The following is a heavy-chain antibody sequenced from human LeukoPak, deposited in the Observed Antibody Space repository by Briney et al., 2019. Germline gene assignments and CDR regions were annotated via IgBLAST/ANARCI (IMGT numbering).Heavy chain of an antibody. D-gene: IGHD6-13*01. Sequence: SETLSLTCAVYGGSFSGYYWSWIRQPPGKGLEWIGEINHSESTNCNPSLKSRVTISVDTSKKQCSLKLRSVTAADTAVYYCATRISAAGALWFDPWGQGTLVTVS. CDR2: INHSEST. CDR3: ATRISAAGALWFDP. V-gene: IGHV4-34*01. J-gene: IGHJ5*02. CDR1: GGSFSGYY.